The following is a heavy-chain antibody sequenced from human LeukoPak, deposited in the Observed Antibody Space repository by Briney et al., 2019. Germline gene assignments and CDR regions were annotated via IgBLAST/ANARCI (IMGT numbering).Heavy chain of an antibody. CDR3: ARMTTVTGAGVRVVYYFDY. J-gene: IGHJ4*02. Sequence: SETLSLTCTVSGGSISSYYWSWIRQPPGKGLEWIGYIYYSGSTNYNPSLKSRVTISVDTSKNRFSLKLSSVTAADAAVYYCARMTTVTGAGVRVVYYFDYWGQGTLVTVSS. V-gene: IGHV4-59*08. CDR1: GGSISSYY. D-gene: IGHD4-11*01. CDR2: IYYSGST.